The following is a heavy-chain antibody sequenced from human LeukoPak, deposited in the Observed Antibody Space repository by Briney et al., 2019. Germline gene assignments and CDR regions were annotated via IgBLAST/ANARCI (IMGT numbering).Heavy chain of an antibody. Sequence: GGSLKPSCEASGFTVSSSYMSWVRQAPGKGLEWVSLIGRFTISRDRSKNTLYLQMNSLRTEDTAVYYCARERFRGHNYATDAFNIWGQGTMVTVSS. CDR2: I. CDR1: GFTVSSSY. V-gene: IGHV3-66*01. J-gene: IGHJ3*02. D-gene: IGHD5-18*01. CDR3: ARERFRGHNYATDAFNI.